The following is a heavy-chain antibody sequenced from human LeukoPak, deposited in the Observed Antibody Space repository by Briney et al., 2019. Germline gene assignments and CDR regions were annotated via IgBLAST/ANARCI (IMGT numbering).Heavy chain of an antibody. CDR2: ISYDGSNK. CDR3: ARDSGRRFFFDY. J-gene: IGHJ4*02. Sequence: GRSLRLSCAASGFTFSSYAMHWVRQAPGKGLEWVAVISYDGSNKYYADSVKGRFTISRDNSKNTLYLQMNSLRAEDTAVYYCARDSGRRFFFDYWGQGTLVTVSS. CDR1: GFTFSSYA. V-gene: IGHV3-30*04. D-gene: IGHD3-10*01.